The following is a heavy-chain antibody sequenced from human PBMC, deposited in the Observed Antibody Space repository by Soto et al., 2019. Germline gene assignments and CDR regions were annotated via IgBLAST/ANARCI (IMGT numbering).Heavy chain of an antibody. V-gene: IGHV3-74*01. J-gene: IGHJ6*02. CDR2: INSDGSST. CDR3: ARGGWTDYYYGMDV. CDR1: GLTCSSYW. D-gene: IGHD3-3*01. Sequence: GGSLRLSCAASGLTCSSYWMHWVRQAPGKGLVWVSRINSDGSSTSYADSVKGRFTISRDNAKNTLYLQMNSLRAEDTAVYYCARGGWTDYYYGMDVWGQGTAVTVSS.